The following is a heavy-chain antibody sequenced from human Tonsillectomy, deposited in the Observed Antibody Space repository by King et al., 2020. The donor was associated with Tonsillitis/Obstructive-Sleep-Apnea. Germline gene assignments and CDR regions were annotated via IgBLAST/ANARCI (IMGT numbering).Heavy chain of an antibody. CDR2: INHRGST. J-gene: IGHJ6*03. V-gene: IGHV4-34*01. D-gene: IGHD3-10*01. CDR3: ARLYYYASGCYYATVHYYMDV. Sequence: VQLQQWGAGLLKPSETLSLTCTVYGGSFSSYYWSWIRQPPGKGLEWIGHINHRGSTNHNASLKSRVTISVDTSKNQFSLRLSSVTAADTAVYYCARLYYYASGCYYATVHYYMDVWGKGTTVTVSS. CDR1: GGSFSSYY.